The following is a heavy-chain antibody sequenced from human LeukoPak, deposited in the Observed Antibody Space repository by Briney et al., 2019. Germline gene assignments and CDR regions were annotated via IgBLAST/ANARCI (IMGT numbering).Heavy chain of an antibody. CDR2: ISYDGSNK. J-gene: IGHJ4*02. Sequence: PGGSLRLSCAASGFTFSSYAMHWVRQAPGKGLEWVAVISYDGSNKYYADSVKGRFTISRDNYKNTLYLQMNSLRAEDTAVYYCARDRGFLQWPTDYYFDYWGQGTLVTVSS. CDR1: GFTFSSYA. D-gene: IGHD4-11*01. CDR3: ARDRGFLQWPTDYYFDY. V-gene: IGHV3-30*04.